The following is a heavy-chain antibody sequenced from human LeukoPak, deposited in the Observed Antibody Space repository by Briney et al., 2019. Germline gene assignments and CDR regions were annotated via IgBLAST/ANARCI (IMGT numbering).Heavy chain of an antibody. CDR2: INPNSGGT. D-gene: IGHD4-23*01. V-gene: IGHV1-2*02. J-gene: IGHJ4*02. CDR1: GYTFTGYY. Sequence: ASVKVSCKASGYTFTGYYMHWVRQAPGQGLEWMGWINPNSGGTNYAQKFQGRVTMTRDTSISTAYMELSSLRSEDTAVYYCARGWGPYYGGNSGFNYWGQGTLVTVSS. CDR3: ARGWGPYYGGNSGFNY.